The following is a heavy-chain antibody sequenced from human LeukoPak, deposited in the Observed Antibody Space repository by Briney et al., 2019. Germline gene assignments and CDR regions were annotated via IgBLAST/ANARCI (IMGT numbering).Heavy chain of an antibody. CDR1: GYTFTSYS. J-gene: IGHJ4*02. V-gene: IGHV3-21*01. D-gene: IGHD5-12*01. CDR2: ISSSSSYI. Sequence: SCKASGYTFTSYSMNWVRQAPGKGLEWVSSISSSSSYIYYADSVKGRFTISRDNAKNSLYLQMNSLRAEDTAVYYCARELNIVATITSDYWGQGTLVTVSS. CDR3: ARELNIVATITSDY.